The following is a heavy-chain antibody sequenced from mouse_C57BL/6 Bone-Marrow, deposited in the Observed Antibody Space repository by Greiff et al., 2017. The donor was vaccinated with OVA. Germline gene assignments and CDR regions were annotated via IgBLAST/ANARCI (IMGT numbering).Heavy chain of an antibody. CDR1: GFTFSDYY. V-gene: IGHV5-12*01. CDR2: ISNGGGST. Sequence: EVKLMESGGGLVQPGGSLKLSCAASGFTFSDYYMYWVRQTPEKRLEWVAYISNGGGSTYYPDTVKGRFTISRDNAKNTLYLQMSRLKSEDTAMYYCARHGGSSYGWYFDVWGTGTTVTVSS. D-gene: IGHD1-1*01. CDR3: ARHGGSSYGWYFDV. J-gene: IGHJ1*03.